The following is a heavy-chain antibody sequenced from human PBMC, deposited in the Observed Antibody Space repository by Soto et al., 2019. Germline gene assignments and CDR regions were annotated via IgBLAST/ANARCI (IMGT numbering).Heavy chain of an antibody. Sequence: QLQLQESGPGLVKPSETLSLTCTVSGGSISSSSYYWGWIRQPPGKGLEWIGSIYYSGSTYYNPSLYGRVTISVDTSKNQFSLKLSSVTAEDTDVYYCARHGVVAHHQVDIWGQGTMVTVSS. CDR2: IYYSGST. D-gene: IGHD3-22*01. CDR1: GGSISSSSYY. J-gene: IGHJ3*02. V-gene: IGHV4-39*01. CDR3: ARHGVVAHHQVDI.